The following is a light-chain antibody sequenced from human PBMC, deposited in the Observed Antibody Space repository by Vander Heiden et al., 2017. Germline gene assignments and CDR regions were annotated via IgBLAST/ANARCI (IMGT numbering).Light chain of an antibody. CDR1: SSNIGSTY. CDR2: RND. Sequence: QSVLPQPPSASGTPGQRVTTSCSCSSSNIGSTYLYWFQQLPGPAPKLLIYRNDQRPSGVPDRFSGSQSGTSASLSIIGLRSEDEADYYCAAWDDSLSGVVFGGGTKLTVL. J-gene: IGLJ2*01. V-gene: IGLV1-47*01. CDR3: AAWDDSLSGVV.